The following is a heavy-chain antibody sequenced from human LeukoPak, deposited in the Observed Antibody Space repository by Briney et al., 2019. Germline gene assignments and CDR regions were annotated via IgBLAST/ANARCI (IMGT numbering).Heavy chain of an antibody. V-gene: IGHV3-23*01. CDR3: AKAVTRYYYDSSGYYPT. J-gene: IGHJ3*01. D-gene: IGHD3-22*01. Sequence: PGRSLRLSCAASGFTFSSYAMSWVRQAPGKGLEWVSAISGSGGSTYYADSVKGRFTISRDNSKNTLYLQMNSLRAEDTAVYYCAKAVTRYYYDSSGYYPTWGQGTMVTVSS. CDR2: ISGSGGST. CDR1: GFTFSSYA.